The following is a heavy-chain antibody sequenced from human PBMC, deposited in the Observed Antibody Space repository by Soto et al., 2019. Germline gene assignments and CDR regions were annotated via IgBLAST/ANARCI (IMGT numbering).Heavy chain of an antibody. Sequence: SETLSLTCGVSGDSINSHYWSWLRQPPGKGLEWIGFIYYSGSTKYNPSLESRVTISVDTSKNQFSLKLSSVTTADTAVYYCARESAGSGKNNWFDPWGQGTLVTVSS. CDR2: IYYSGST. CDR3: ARESAGSGKNNWFDP. D-gene: IGHD3-10*01. J-gene: IGHJ5*02. CDR1: GDSINSHY. V-gene: IGHV4-59*11.